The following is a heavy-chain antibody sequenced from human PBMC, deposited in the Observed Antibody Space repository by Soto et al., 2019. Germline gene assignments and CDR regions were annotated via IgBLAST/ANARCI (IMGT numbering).Heavy chain of an antibody. V-gene: IGHV3-7*01. CDR3: ARGGGSIDY. J-gene: IGHJ4*02. Sequence: GGSLRLSCAASGFTFSSFWMSWVRQAPGKGLEWVANIKYDGSDKKSLDSVKGRFTISRDNAKNSLYLQMDSLRVEDTAIFYCARGGGSIDYWGQGTLVTVSS. CDR1: GFTFSSFW. D-gene: IGHD1-26*01. CDR2: IKYDGSDK.